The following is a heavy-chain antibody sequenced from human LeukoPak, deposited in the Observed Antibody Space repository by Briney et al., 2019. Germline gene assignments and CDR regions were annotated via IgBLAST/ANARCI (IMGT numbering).Heavy chain of an antibody. J-gene: IGHJ4*02. Sequence: PGGSLRLSCAASGFTFSSYGMHWVRQAPGKGLEWVAFIRYDGSNKYYADSVKGRFTISRDNSKNTLYLQMNSLRAEDTAVYYCAKDGPGGWFNVWGSYRSHWGQGTLVTVSS. CDR1: GFTFSSYG. CDR3: AKDGPGGWFNVWGSYRSH. V-gene: IGHV3-30*02. CDR2: IRYDGSNK. D-gene: IGHD3-16*02.